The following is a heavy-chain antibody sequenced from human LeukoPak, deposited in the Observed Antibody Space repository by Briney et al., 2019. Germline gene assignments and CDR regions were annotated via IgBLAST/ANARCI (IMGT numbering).Heavy chain of an antibody. CDR2: INHSGST. Sequence: PSETLSLTCTVSGASISNLYLSWIRQPPGKGLEWIGEINHSGSTNYNPSLKSRVTISVDTSKNQFSLKLSSVTAADTAVYYCARYGSGSYPPYNWFDPWGQGTLVTVSS. D-gene: IGHD3-10*01. V-gene: IGHV4-34*10. J-gene: IGHJ5*02. CDR3: ARYGSGSYPPYNWFDP. CDR1: GASISNLY.